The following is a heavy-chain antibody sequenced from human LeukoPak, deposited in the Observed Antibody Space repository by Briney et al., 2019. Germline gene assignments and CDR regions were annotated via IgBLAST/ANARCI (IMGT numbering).Heavy chain of an antibody. D-gene: IGHD2-2*01. CDR2: IYYSGST. V-gene: IGHV4-39*01. CDR3: ARVHCSSTSCPTLGRAYYYYYGMDV. J-gene: IGHJ6*02. Sequence: PSETLSLTRTVSGGSISSSSYYWGWIRQPPGKGLEWIGSIYYSGSTYYNPSLKSRVTISVDTSKNQFSLKLSSVTAADTAVYYCARVHCSSTSCPTLGRAYYYYYGMDVWGQGTTVTVSS. CDR1: GGSISSSSYY.